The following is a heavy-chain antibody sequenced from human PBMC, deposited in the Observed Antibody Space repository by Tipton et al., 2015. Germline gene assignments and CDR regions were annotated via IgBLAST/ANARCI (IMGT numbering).Heavy chain of an antibody. V-gene: IGHV3-30*03. CDR1: GFTFTNYG. J-gene: IGHJ5*01. D-gene: IGHD6-19*01. CDR2: TSYDGSHK. Sequence: RSLRLSCAASGFTFTNYGVHWVRQTPGKGLEWVAVTSYDGSHKYYADSVQGRFTISGDTSNDAVYLQMTSLRPEDTGVYYCARDSQLAGTHPSEPLNNWLDSWGQGTLVTVSS. CDR3: ARDSQLAGTHPSEPLNNWLDS.